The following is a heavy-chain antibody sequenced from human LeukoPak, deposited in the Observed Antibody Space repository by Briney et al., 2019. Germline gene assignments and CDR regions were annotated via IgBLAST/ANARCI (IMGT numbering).Heavy chain of an antibody. V-gene: IGHV3-7*03. CDR1: GFTFSSYW. D-gene: IGHD3-3*01. Sequence: GGSLRLSCAASGFTFSSYWMSWVRQAPGKGLEWVANIEQDGSEKYYVDSVKGRFTISRDNAKNSLYLQMNSLRAEDTAVHYCARLDFWSPTEVGDAETHYWGQGTLVTVSS. CDR3: ARLDFWSPTEVGDAETHY. CDR2: IEQDGSEK. J-gene: IGHJ4*02.